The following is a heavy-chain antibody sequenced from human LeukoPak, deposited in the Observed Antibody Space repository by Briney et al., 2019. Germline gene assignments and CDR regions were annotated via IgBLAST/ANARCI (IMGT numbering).Heavy chain of an antibody. CDR3: AGAYGDYSYAFDP. CDR2: ITASGADT. J-gene: IGHJ5*02. Sequence: PGGSLRLSCAASGFTFRNYWMGWVRQAPGKGLECVSAITASGADTYYADSVKGRFTISRDNSKNTLYLQMNSLRAEDTAVYYCAGAYGDYSYAFDPWGQGTLVTVSS. V-gene: IGHV3-23*01. CDR1: GFTFRNYW. D-gene: IGHD4-17*01.